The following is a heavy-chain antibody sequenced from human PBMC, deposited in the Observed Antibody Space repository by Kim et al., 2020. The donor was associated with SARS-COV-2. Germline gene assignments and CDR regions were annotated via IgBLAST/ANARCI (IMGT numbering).Heavy chain of an antibody. CDR3: ASHSSPRDSRGYYGGLDY. J-gene: IGHJ4*02. CDR1: GYTFTGYY. D-gene: IGHD3-22*01. CDR2: INPNTGGT. V-gene: IGHV1-2*02. Sequence: ASVKVSCKASGYTFTGYYMHWVRQAPGQGLEWIGWINPNTGGTNYAQKFQGRVTMTRDTSISTAYMELSRLRSDDTAVYYCASHSSPRDSRGYYGGLDYWGQGPLVTVSS.